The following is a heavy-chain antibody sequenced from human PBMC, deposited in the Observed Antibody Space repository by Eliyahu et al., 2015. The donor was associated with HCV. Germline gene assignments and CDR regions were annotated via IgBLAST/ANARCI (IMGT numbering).Heavy chain of an antibody. CDR3: ARGGWGYSGYESHPTRFDP. J-gene: IGHJ5*02. D-gene: IGHD5-12*01. V-gene: IGHV4-34*01. CDR2: INHSGST. Sequence: QVQLQQWGAGLLKPSETLSLTCAVYGGSFSGYYWSWIRQPPGKGLEWIGEINHSGSTNYNPSLKSRVTISLDSSKNQFSLKLSSVTAADTAVYYCARGGWGYSGYESHPTRFDPWGQGTLVTVSS. CDR1: GGSFSGYY.